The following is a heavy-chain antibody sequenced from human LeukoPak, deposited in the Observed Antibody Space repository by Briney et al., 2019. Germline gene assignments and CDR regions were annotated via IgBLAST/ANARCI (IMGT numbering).Heavy chain of an antibody. J-gene: IGHJ5*02. CDR1: GGSFSGYY. D-gene: IGHD6-13*01. V-gene: IGHV4-31*11. CDR3: ARYSSSWYGFDP. Sequence: PSETLSLTCAVYGGSFSGYYWSWIRQHPGKGLEWIGYIYYSGSTYYNPSLKSRVTISVDTSKNQFSLKLSSVTAADTAVYYCARYSSSWYGFDPWGQGTLVTVSS. CDR2: IYYSGST.